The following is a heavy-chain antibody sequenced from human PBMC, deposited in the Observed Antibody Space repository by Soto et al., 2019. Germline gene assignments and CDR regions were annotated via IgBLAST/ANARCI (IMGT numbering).Heavy chain of an antibody. CDR1: GFTFSSYG. CDR3: AKGGSSWYGYFDY. D-gene: IGHD6-13*01. V-gene: IGHV3-30*18. Sequence: QVQLVESGGGVVQPGRSLRLSCAASGFTFSSYGMQWVRQAPGKGLEWVAVISYDGSNKYYADSVKGRFTISRDNSKNTLYLQMNSLRAEDTAVYYCAKGGSSWYGYFDYLGQGTLVTVSS. CDR2: ISYDGSNK. J-gene: IGHJ4*02.